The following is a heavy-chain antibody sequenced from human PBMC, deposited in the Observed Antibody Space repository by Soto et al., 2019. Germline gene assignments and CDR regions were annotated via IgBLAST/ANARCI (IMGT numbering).Heavy chain of an antibody. CDR1: GFTFSSYG. J-gene: IGHJ4*02. V-gene: IGHV3-30*18. Sequence: GGSLRLSCAASGFTFSSYGMHWVRQAPGKGLEWVAVISYDGSNKYYADSVKGRFTISRDNSKNTLYLQMNSLRAEDTAVYYCAKDRNTYYHDSSGYPLDYWGQGTLVTVSS. D-gene: IGHD3-22*01. CDR2: ISYDGSNK. CDR3: AKDRNTYYHDSSGYPLDY.